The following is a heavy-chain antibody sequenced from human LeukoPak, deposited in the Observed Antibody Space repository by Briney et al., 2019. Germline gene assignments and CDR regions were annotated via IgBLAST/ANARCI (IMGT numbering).Heavy chain of an antibody. CDR2: IKQDGSEK. CDR3: ARVPYTRSDYGDYSFDY. CDR1: GFTFSSYW. V-gene: IGHV3-7*01. J-gene: IGHJ4*02. D-gene: IGHD4-17*01. Sequence: GGSLRLSCAASGFTFSSYWMSWVRQAPGKGLEWVANIKQDGSEKYYVDSVKGRFTISRDNAKNSLYLQMNSLRAEDTAVYYCARVPYTRSDYGDYSFDYWGQGTLVTVSS.